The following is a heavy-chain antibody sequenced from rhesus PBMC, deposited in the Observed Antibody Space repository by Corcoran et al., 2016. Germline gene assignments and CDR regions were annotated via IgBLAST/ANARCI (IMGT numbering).Heavy chain of an antibody. CDR3: AGGVTGTPGRFDV. D-gene: IGHD1-7*02. CDR1: GGSISSNY. J-gene: IGHJ5-1*01. V-gene: IGHV4-173*01. Sequence: QVQLQESGPGLVKPSETLSLTCAVSGGSISSNYWSWIRQPPGKGLEWIGRISGSGGRTDNNPSLKRRVTISTDTAKNQFSLKLSSVTAADTAVYYCAGGVTGTPGRFDVWGPGVLVTVSS. CDR2: ISGSGGRT.